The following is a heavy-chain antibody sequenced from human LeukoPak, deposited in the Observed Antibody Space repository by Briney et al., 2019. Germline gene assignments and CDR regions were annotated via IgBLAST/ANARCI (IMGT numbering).Heavy chain of an antibody. CDR2: IYSGGST. J-gene: IGHJ3*02. D-gene: IGHD3-16*01. CDR3: ARVRSRYIWGTPQWPFDM. CDR1: GFTVSSNY. V-gene: IGHV3-53*05. Sequence: PGGSLRLSCAASGFTVSSNYMSWVRQAPGKGLEWVSVIYSGGSTYYADSVKGRFTISRDNAKNSLYLQMNSLRPEDTALYYCARVRSRYIWGTPQWPFDMWGQGTMVTV.